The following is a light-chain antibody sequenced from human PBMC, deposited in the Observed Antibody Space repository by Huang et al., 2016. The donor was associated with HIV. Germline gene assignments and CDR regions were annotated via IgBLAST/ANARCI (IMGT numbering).Light chain of an antibody. J-gene: IGKJ4*01. CDR3: QQYNSWPPLT. V-gene: IGKV3-15*01. CDR2: VAS. CDR1: QNINNK. Sequence: EIVMTQSPATLSVSPGERATLSCRASQNINNKLAWYQQIPGQRPRLLLYVASPRDTGFQARFSGSGSGTEFTLTISSLQSEEFALYYCQQYNSWPPLTFGGGTKVEIK.